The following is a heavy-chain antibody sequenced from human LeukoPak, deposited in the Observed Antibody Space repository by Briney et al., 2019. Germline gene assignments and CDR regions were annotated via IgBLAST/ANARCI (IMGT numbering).Heavy chain of an antibody. J-gene: IGHJ3*02. CDR3: ARDIHVPRIREPYFDI. CDR1: GYSISSGNY. Sequence: SETLSLTCSVSGYSISSGNYWGWIRLPPGKGLQWIGSIYHSGSTYYNPSLKSRVTISVDTSKNQFSLKLSSVTAADTAVYYCARDIHVPRIREPYFDIWGEGTLVTVSS. D-gene: IGHD1-14*01. V-gene: IGHV4-38-2*02. CDR2: IYHSGST.